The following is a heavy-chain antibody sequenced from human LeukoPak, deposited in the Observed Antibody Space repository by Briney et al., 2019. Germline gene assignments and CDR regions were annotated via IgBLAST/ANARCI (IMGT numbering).Heavy chain of an antibody. CDR1: DGSISIYY. CDR3: VRDRELTY. CDR2: IYNSGSST. J-gene: IGHJ4*02. D-gene: IGHD3-10*01. V-gene: IGHV4-59*01. Sequence: LETLSLTCTVSDGSISIYYWNWIRQPPGKGLEWIGYIYNSGSSTIYNPSLQSRVTISVDMSKNQFSLRLSSVTAADTAVYFCVRDRELTYWGQGILVTVSS.